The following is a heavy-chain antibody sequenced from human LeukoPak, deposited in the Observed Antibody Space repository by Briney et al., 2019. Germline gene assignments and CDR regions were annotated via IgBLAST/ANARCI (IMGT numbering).Heavy chain of an antibody. CDR3: ARGYTYYGSGSPPGDV. Sequence: SETLSLTCAVYGGCFSGYYWSWIRHPPGRGLEWIAEIDHSGSTHYNPSLKSRVIISVDMSQHQVSLRLNSLTAADTAVYYCARGYTYYGSGSPPGDVWGNGTSVIVSS. CDR2: IDHSGST. CDR1: GGCFSGYY. J-gene: IGHJ6*04. V-gene: IGHV4-34*01. D-gene: IGHD3-10*01.